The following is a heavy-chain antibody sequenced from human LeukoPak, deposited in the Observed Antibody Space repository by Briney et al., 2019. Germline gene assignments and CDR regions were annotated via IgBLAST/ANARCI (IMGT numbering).Heavy chain of an antibody. V-gene: IGHV4-34*01. J-gene: IGHJ4*02. Sequence: SETLSFTSAVYGGSFSGYNWGWILQPPGKGLEWIVEINNSRSTNSNPSPKSGVIISVDPSKNQFSLKLSSVTAADTAVYYCARGRNTIFRFPPGRRPRSFDYCGQGTLVTVSS. D-gene: IGHD3-3*01. CDR1: GGSFSGYN. CDR2: INNSRST. CDR3: ARGRNTIFRFPPGRRPRSFDY.